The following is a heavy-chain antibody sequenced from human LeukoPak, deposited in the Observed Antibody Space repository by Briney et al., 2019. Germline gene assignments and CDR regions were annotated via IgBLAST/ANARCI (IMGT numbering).Heavy chain of an antibody. CDR3: ARDRKLVGFYYYYYGMDV. D-gene: IGHD6-13*01. CDR1: GYTFTSYG. CDR2: ISAYNGNT. V-gene: IGHV1-18*01. Sequence: ASVKVSCKASGYTFTSYGISWVRQAPGQGLEWMGWISAYNGNTNYAQKLQGRVTMTTDTSTSTAYMELRSLRSDDTAVYYCARDRKLVGFYYYYYGMDVWGQGTTVTVSS. J-gene: IGHJ6*02.